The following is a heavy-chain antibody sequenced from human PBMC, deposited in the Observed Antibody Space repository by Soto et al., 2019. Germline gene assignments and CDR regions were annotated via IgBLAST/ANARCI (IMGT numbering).Heavy chain of an antibody. CDR3: ARDGSTKRDGYNNYKY. J-gene: IGHJ4*02. V-gene: IGHV1-3*01. CDR1: GYTFISYX. D-gene: IGHD3-10*01. Sequence: SVKVSCKASGYTFISYXMHWVRQAPGQGLEWMGWIDAGNGNAQYSQRFQGRVTITRDTSASTAYMELSSLRFEDTAVYYCARDGSTKRDGYNNYKYWGQGTLVTAPQ. CDR2: IDAGNGNA.